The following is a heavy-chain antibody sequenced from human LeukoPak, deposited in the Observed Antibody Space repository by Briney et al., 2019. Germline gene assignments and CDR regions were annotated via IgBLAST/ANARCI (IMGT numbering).Heavy chain of an antibody. Sequence: PGGSLRLSCAASGFTFSDYYMTWIRQAPGKGLEWVSYISSSGSTIYYADSVKGRFTISRDNARNSLFLQMNSLRADDTAVYYCARYSNLTPDYYYYYYMDVWGKGTTVTVSS. V-gene: IGHV3-11*04. CDR3: ARYSNLTPDYYYYYYMDV. CDR2: ISSSGSTI. D-gene: IGHD4-11*01. J-gene: IGHJ6*03. CDR1: GFTFSDYY.